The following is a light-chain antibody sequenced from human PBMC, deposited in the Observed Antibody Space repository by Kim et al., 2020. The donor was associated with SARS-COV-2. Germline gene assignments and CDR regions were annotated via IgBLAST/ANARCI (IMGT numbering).Light chain of an antibody. Sequence: SSELTQDPAVSVALGQTVRITCQGDSLRSYYATWYQPKPGQAPILVIYGQNNRPSGIPDRSPGSSSGNTASMTITGTQARAEAAYYCTSRVSNDNEVFGG. CDR1: SLRSYY. CDR3: TSRVSNDNEV. V-gene: IGLV3-19*01. J-gene: IGLJ2*01. CDR2: GQN.